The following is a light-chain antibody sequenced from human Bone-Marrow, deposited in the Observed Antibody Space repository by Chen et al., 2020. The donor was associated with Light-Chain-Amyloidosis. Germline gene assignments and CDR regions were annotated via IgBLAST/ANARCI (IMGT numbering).Light chain of an antibody. V-gene: IGLV2-14*01. CDR2: EVS. J-gene: IGLJ1*01. CDR3: SSYTSSVSYV. Sequence: QSALTHPASVSGSPGRSITFSCTGTSSDVGGYNHVSWYQHHPGKAPKLMIYEVSNRPSGISNRFSGSKSGNTASLSISGLQAEDEADYYCSSYTSSVSYVFGSGTKVTVL. CDR1: SSDVGGYNH.